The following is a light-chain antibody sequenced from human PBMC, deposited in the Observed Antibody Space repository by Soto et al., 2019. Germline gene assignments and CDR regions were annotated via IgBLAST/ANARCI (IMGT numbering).Light chain of an antibody. CDR2: AAS. V-gene: IGKV3-20*01. Sequence: EIVVTQSPGTLSLSPGERATLSCRASQTVSSNYLAWYQQKPGQAPRLLIYAASTRATGIPDRFSGSGSGTDFTLSISRLEPEDFAVYYCQLYGTSPKPFGQGTKVEIK. CDR3: QLYGTSPKP. CDR1: QTVSSNY. J-gene: IGKJ1*01.